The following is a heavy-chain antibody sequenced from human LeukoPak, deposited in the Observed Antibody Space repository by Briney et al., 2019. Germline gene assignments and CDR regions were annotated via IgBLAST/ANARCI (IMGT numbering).Heavy chain of an antibody. Sequence: PGGSLRLSCVASGLTFSTNGLHWVRQAPGKGLEWVTFIRYDESNEYYADSVKGRFTISRDSSKNTVYLQMNSLRAEDTAVYYRAISRGRWEILDYWGQGALVSVSS. D-gene: IGHD1-26*01. CDR2: IRYDESNE. CDR1: GLTFSTNG. V-gene: IGHV3-30*02. J-gene: IGHJ4*02. CDR3: AISRGRWEILDY.